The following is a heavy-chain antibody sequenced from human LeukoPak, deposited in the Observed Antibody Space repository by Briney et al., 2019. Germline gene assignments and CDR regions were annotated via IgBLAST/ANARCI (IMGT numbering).Heavy chain of an antibody. CDR2: IYDSGST. V-gene: IGHV4-59*01. D-gene: IGHD3-10*01. CDR1: GGSISSNY. CDR3: ARDLYYGSGSYYNWFDP. Sequence: SETLSLTCSVPGGSISSNYWSWIRQPPGKGLEWIGHIYDSGSTNYNPSLKSRVTISVDTSKNQFSLKLSSVTAADTAVYYCARDLYYGSGSYYNWFDPWGQGTLVTVSS. J-gene: IGHJ5*02.